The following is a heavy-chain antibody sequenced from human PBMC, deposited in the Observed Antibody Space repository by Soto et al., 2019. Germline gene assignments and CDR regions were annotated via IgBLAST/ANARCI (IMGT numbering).Heavy chain of an antibody. J-gene: IGHJ6*03. CDR3: ARDSTIPRRYYMDV. CDR2: IYSGGST. Sequence: GGSLRLSCAASGFTVSSNYMSWVRQAPGKGLEWVSVIYSGGSTYYADSVKGRFTISRDNSKNTLYLQMNSLRAEDTAVYYCARDSTIPRRYYMDVWGKGTTVTVSS. V-gene: IGHV3-66*01. D-gene: IGHD5-12*01. CDR1: GFTVSSNY.